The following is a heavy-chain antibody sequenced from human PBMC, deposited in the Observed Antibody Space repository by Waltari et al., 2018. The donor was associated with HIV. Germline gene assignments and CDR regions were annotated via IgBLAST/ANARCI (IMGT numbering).Heavy chain of an antibody. J-gene: IGHJ4*02. CDR1: GFTFTNAW. CDR2: VKSETDGGTT. CDR3: TTGDIVVVTDY. V-gene: IGHV3-15*01. D-gene: IGHD2-21*02. Sequence: EVQLVESGGGLVKPGGSLRLSCAASGFTFTNAWMSLVRQAPGKGLEWVGRVKSETDGGTTDYAAPVKGRFTISRDDSKNTLYLQMNSLKTEDTAVYYCTTGDIVVVTDYWGQGTLVIVSS.